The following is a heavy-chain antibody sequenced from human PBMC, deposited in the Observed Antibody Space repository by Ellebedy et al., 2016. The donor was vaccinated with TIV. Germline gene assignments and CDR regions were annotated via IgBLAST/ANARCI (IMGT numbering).Heavy chain of an antibody. CDR3: AKDSGAAALDGLTDY. Sequence: SETLSLTCTVSGGSISSYYWSWIRQHPGKGLEWIGYIYYSGSTYYNPSLKSRVTISVDTSKNQFSLKLSSVTAADTAVYYCAKDSGAAALDGLTDYWGQGTLVTVSS. V-gene: IGHV4-59*06. CDR2: IYYSGST. J-gene: IGHJ4*02. CDR1: GGSISSYY. D-gene: IGHD6-13*01.